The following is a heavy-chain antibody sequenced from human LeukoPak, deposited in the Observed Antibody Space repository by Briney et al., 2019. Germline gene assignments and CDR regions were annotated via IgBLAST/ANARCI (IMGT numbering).Heavy chain of an antibody. CDR3: ARVTYSSSSMSLDAFDI. Sequence: PSETLSLTCTVSGGSISSYYWSWIRQHTGKGLEWIGRIYTSGSTNYNPSLKSRVTMSVDTSKNQFSLKLSSVTAADTAVYYCARVTYSSSSMSLDAFDIWGQGTMVTVSS. CDR2: IYTSGST. CDR1: GGSISSYY. D-gene: IGHD6-6*01. J-gene: IGHJ3*02. V-gene: IGHV4-4*07.